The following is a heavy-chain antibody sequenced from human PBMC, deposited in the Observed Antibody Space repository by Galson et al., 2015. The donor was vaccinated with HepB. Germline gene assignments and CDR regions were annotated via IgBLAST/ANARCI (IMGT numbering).Heavy chain of an antibody. D-gene: IGHD2-15*01. V-gene: IGHV3-23*01. CDR3: AKDGIMVANNPYHFHY. Sequence: SLRLSCAASGFSFTRYAMTWVRQAPGTGLEWVSSITSSGGNSYYTDSVKGRFTVSRDNSKNTLLLQLNRLRAEDTAMYFCAKDGIMVANNPYHFHYWGQGTLVTVSS. CDR2: ITSSGGNS. CDR1: GFSFTRYA. J-gene: IGHJ4*02.